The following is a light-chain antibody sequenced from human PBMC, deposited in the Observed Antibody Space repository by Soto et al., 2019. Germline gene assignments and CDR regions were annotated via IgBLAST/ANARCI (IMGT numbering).Light chain of an antibody. Sequence: QSALTQPASVSGSPGQSITFSCTGTSSDVGGYNYVCWYQQPHPGKAPKLIIYDVSNRPSGVSSRLSGSKSGNTASLTISGLQAEDEADYYCTSYTRDRTIVFGGGTKVTVL. CDR3: TSYTRDRTIV. J-gene: IGLJ2*01. CDR1: SSDVGGYNY. V-gene: IGLV2-14*03. CDR2: DVS.